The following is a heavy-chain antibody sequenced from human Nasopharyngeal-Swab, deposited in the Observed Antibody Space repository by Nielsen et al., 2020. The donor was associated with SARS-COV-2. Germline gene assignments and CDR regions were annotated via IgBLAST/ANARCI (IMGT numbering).Heavy chain of an antibody. D-gene: IGHD3-22*01. CDR2: INHSRTT. CDR1: GGSFSGCY. Sequence: SETLSLTCAVYGGSFSGCYWSWIRQPPRGGMEWIGEINHSRTTSNNQSLNSRVTISSDTSKNQFSLKLSSVTAADTAVYYCARGHRSISMIVVVIATSHFYFDSWGRGTLVTVTS. V-gene: IGHV4-34*01. CDR3: ARGHRSISMIVVVIATSHFYFDS. J-gene: IGHJ4*02.